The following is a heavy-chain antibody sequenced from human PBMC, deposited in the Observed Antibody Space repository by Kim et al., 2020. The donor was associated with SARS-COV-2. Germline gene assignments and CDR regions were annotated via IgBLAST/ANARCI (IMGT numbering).Heavy chain of an antibody. D-gene: IGHD1-20*01. J-gene: IGHJ4*02. Sequence: ADSMKGRFTISRDNAKNSLYLEMNSLSAEDTDLYYCAKDWGYNWNERTGGGIDYWGQGTLVTVSS. CDR3: AKDWGYNWNERTGGGIDY. V-gene: IGHV3-9*01.